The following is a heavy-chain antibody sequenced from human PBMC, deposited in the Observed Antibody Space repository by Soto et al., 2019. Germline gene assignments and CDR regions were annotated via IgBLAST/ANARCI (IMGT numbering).Heavy chain of an antibody. D-gene: IGHD3-3*01. J-gene: IGHJ6*03. CDR1: GGSISSYY. CDR2: IYYSGST. Sequence: SETLSLTCTVSGGSISSYYWSWIRQPPGKGLEWIGYIYYSGSTNYNPSLKSRVTISVDTSKNQFSLKLSSVTAADTAVYYCARDGGNDFWSGYYYYMDVWGKGTTVTVSS. CDR3: ARDGGNDFWSGYYYYMDV. V-gene: IGHV4-59*01.